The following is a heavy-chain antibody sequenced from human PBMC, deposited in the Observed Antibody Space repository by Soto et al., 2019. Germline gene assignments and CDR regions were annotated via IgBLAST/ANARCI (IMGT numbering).Heavy chain of an antibody. J-gene: IGHJ6*02. CDR2: INPNNGAT. CDR1: GDTFTTNY. Sequence: GASVKVSCKASGDTFTTNYLHWVRQAPGQGLEWMGRINPNNGATLYAQEFQGRLILTTDTSTSTVYMDLNSVKSEDSAVYYCASRVLCDMDVWGQGTTVTV. CDR3: ASRVLCDMDV. D-gene: IGHD2-21*01. V-gene: IGHV1-46*01.